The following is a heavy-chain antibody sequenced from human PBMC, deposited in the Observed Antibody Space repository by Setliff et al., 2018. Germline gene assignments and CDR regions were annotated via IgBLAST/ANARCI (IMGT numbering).Heavy chain of an antibody. V-gene: IGHV4-38-2*01. CDR1: DFSINSGYY. D-gene: IGHD4-17*01. CDR3: ARQIDYGDFQYFDY. Sequence: SETLSLTCSVSDFSINSGYYWGWIRQSPGEGLEWIGSIYRNGNTYYNPSLKSRVTISVDTSKNQLSLKLNSVTAADTAAYYCARQIDYGDFQYFDYWGQGTLVTVSS. CDR2: IYRNGNT. J-gene: IGHJ4*02.